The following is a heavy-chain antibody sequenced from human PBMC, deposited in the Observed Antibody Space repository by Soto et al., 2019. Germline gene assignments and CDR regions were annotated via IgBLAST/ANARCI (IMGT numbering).Heavy chain of an antibody. D-gene: IGHD2-15*01. V-gene: IGHV3-23*01. CDR2: ISGSGGST. CDR3: AKTGYCSGGSCYSWYFDY. Sequence: PGGSLRLSCAASGFTFSSYAMSWVRQAPGKGLEWVSAISGSGGSTYYADSVKGRFTIPRDNSKNTLYLQMNSLRAEDTAVYYCAKTGYCSGGSCYSWYFDYWGQGTLVTVSS. J-gene: IGHJ4*02. CDR1: GFTFSSYA.